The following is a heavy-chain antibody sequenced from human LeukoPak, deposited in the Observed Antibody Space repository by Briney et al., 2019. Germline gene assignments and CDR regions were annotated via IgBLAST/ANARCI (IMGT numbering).Heavy chain of an antibody. D-gene: IGHD3-22*01. CDR3: AKYDYYDSSGYYGSFPDY. CDR1: GFTFSDYA. J-gene: IGHJ4*02. CDR2: ISGSGGST. V-gene: IGHV3-23*01. Sequence: GGSLRLSCAASGFTFSDYAMSWVRQAPGKGLEWVSTISGSGGSTYYADSVKGRFTLSRDNSKNTLYLQMNSLRAEDTAVYYCAKYDYYDSSGYYGSFPDYWGQGILVTVSS.